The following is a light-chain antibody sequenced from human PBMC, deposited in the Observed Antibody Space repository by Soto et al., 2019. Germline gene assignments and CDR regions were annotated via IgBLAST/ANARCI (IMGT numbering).Light chain of an antibody. CDR2: AVS. CDR3: QQSDRVPLT. CDR1: QTTIRY. J-gene: IGKJ1*01. V-gene: IGKV1-39*01. Sequence: DIQMTQSPSSLSASVGDRVTITCRASQTTIRYLNWYQQRPGKAPKLLIYAVSSLKSGVPSRFSGSGSGTDFTLTISSLPPEDFATYYCQQSDRVPLTFGQGTKVEIK.